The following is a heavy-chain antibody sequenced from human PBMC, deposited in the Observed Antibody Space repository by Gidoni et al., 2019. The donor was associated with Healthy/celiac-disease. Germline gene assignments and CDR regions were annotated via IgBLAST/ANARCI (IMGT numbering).Heavy chain of an antibody. CDR3: AAAGDY. J-gene: IGHJ4*02. CDR2: ISYDGSNK. D-gene: IGHD6-13*01. CDR1: GFTFSSYA. V-gene: IGHV3-30*04. Sequence: QVQMVESGGGVVQPGRSLRLSCEASGFTFSSYAMHWVRQAPGKGLEWVAVISYDGSNKYYADSVKGRFTISRDNSKNTLYLQMNSLRAEDTAVYYVAAAGDYWGQGTLVTVSS.